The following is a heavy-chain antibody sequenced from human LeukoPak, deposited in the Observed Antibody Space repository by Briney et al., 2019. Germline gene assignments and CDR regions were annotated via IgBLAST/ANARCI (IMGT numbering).Heavy chain of an antibody. Sequence: GASVKVSCKASGYTFTNCGISWVRQAPGQGLEWMGWISAYNGNTNYAQRLQGRVTMTTDTSTSTAYMELRSLRSDDTAVYYCARDRGITMIVVGLFDYWGQGTLVTVSS. CDR3: ARDRGITMIVVGLFDY. CDR2: ISAYNGNT. D-gene: IGHD3-22*01. CDR1: GYTFTNCG. V-gene: IGHV1-18*01. J-gene: IGHJ4*02.